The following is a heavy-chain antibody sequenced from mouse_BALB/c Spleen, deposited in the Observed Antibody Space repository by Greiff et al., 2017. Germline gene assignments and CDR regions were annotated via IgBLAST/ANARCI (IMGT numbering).Heavy chain of an antibody. J-gene: IGHJ4*01. CDR1: GFNINDSY. Sequence: EVQLQQSGAELVKPGVSVKLSCTASGFNINDSYMHWVKQRPEQGLEWIGRIDPANGNTNYDPKFQGKATITADPSSNTAYLQLSSLTSEDTAVYYYARSRIAAMDYWGQGTSVTVSS. V-gene: IGHV14-3*02. D-gene: IGHD1-1*01. CDR2: IDPANGNT. CDR3: ARSRIAAMDY.